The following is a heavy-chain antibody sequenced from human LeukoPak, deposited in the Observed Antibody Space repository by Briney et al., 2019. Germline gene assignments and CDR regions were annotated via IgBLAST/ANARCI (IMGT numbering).Heavy chain of an antibody. CDR2: ISHSGST. J-gene: IGHJ5*02. CDR1: GYSISSGYY. Sequence: SETLSLTCAVSGYSISSGYYWGWIRHPPGKGLDWIGSISHSGSTYYNPSLKSRVTVSVDTSKHQFSLKVGSLTAADTAVYYCARRAITYSSTWYTGAFDPWGQGTLVTVSS. CDR3: ARRAITYSSTWYTGAFDP. V-gene: IGHV4-38-2*01. D-gene: IGHD6-13*01.